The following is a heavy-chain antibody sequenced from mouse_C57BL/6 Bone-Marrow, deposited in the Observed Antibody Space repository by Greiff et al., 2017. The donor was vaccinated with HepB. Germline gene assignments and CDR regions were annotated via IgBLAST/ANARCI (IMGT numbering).Heavy chain of an antibody. J-gene: IGHJ2*01. CDR3: ADYYGSSSYYFDY. D-gene: IGHD1-1*01. Sequence: QVQLQQPGAELVKPGASVKMSCKASGYTFTSYWITWVKQRPGQGLEWIGDIYPGSGSINYNEKFTSKATLTVDTSSSTAYMQLSSLTSEDSAVYYDADYYGSSSYYFDYWGQGTTLTVFS. CDR2: IYPGSGSI. V-gene: IGHV1-55*01. CDR1: GYTFTSYW.